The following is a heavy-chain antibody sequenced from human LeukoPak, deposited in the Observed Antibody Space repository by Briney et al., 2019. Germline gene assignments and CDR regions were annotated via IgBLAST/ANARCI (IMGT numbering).Heavy chain of an antibody. V-gene: IGHV1-3*01. D-gene: IGHD2-21*01. Sequence: ASVKVSCKASGYTFTSYAMHWVRQAPGQRLEWMGWVNAGNGNTKYSQKFQGRVTITRDTSASTAYMELSSLRSEDTAVYYCARFYSWSPGGYYYYGMDVWGQGTTVTVSS. J-gene: IGHJ6*02. CDR1: GYTFTSYA. CDR2: VNAGNGNT. CDR3: ARFYSWSPGGYYYYGMDV.